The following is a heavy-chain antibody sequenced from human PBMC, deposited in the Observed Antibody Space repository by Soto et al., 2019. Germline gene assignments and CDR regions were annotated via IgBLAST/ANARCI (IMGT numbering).Heavy chain of an antibody. Sequence: ASVKVSCKASGFTCTSSAMQWLLQVRGQRLEWIGWIVVGSGNTNYAQKFQERVTITRDMSTSTAYMELSSLRSEDTAVYYCAAEILQGITGTTGAFDIWGQGTMVTVSS. V-gene: IGHV1-58*02. CDR2: IVVGSGNT. D-gene: IGHD1-7*01. CDR1: GFTCTSSA. CDR3: AAEILQGITGTTGAFDI. J-gene: IGHJ3*02.